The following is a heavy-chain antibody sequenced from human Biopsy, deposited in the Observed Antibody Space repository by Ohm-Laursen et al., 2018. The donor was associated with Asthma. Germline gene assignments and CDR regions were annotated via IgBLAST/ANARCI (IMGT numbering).Heavy chain of an antibody. Sequence: SLRLSCSAAGFAVSRDHMFWVRQAPGKGMGWVSVIYSGGTSHTADSVRGWFTISRDYSKNTLYLQMHSLRAEDTAVYYCARGDSSNWSHYYFDYWGQGTLVTVSS. J-gene: IGHJ4*02. V-gene: IGHV3-53*01. D-gene: IGHD3-22*01. CDR1: GFAVSRDH. CDR3: ARGDSSNWSHYYFDY. CDR2: IYSGGTS.